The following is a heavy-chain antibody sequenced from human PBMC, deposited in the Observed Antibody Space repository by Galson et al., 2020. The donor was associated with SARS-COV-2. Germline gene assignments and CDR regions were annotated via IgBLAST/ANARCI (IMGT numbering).Heavy chain of an antibody. Sequence: PGGSLRLSCAASGFTFSSYDMHWVRQATGKRLEWVSAISTAGDTYYAGSVKGRFTVSRENGKKSFYLQMNSLRAGDTAVYYCARGPINQDSSGYYYGQGYFQHWGQGTLVIVSS. CDR2: ISTAGDT. CDR3: ARGPINQDSSGYYYGQGYFQH. J-gene: IGHJ1*01. V-gene: IGHV3-13*01. CDR1: GFTFSSYD. D-gene: IGHD3-22*01.